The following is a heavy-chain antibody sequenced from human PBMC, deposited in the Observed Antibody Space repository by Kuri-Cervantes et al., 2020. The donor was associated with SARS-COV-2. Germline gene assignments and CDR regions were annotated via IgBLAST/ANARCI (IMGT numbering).Heavy chain of an antibody. V-gene: IGHV1-69*10. CDR2: IMPALGMP. CDR1: GGTFSTAI. Sequence: SVKVSCKASGGTFSTAIISWVCQGPGQGLEWMGGIMPALGMPNYAQKFRGRVTVTADTSTTTAYLELSGLKSEDTALYYCASDGVSGSLSLDFWGQGTLVPVSS. J-gene: IGHJ4*02. D-gene: IGHD6-19*01. CDR3: ASDGVSGSLSLDF.